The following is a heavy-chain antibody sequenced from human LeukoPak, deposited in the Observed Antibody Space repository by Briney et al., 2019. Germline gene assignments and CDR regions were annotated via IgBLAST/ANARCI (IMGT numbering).Heavy chain of an antibody. CDR2: IYYSGST. Sequence: SETLTLTCTVSGGSISSSSYYRGWLRQPPGKGLEGIGSIYYSGSTYYNPSLKSRVTISVGTSKNQFSLKLSSVTAADTAVYYCARDPYYYDSSAYHQAFDIWGQGTMVTVSS. V-gene: IGHV4-39*07. CDR1: GGSISSSSYY. D-gene: IGHD3-22*01. CDR3: ARDPYYYDSSAYHQAFDI. J-gene: IGHJ3*02.